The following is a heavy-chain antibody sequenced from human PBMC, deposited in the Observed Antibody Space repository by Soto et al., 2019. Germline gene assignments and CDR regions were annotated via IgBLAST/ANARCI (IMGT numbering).Heavy chain of an antibody. CDR3: ARGGGRYCSSTSCYFGFDP. V-gene: IGHV1-2*02. CDR1: GYTFTGYY. Sequence: ASVKVSCKASGYTFTGYYMHWVRQAPGQGLEWMGWINPNSGGTNYAQKLQGRVTMTTDTSTSTAYMELRSLRSDDTAVYYCARGGGRYCSSTSCYFGFDPWGQGTLVTSPQ. D-gene: IGHD2-2*01. J-gene: IGHJ5*02. CDR2: INPNSGGT.